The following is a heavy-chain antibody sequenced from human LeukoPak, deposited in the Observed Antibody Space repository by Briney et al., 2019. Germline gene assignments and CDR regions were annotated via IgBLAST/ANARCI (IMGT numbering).Heavy chain of an antibody. D-gene: IGHD4-11*01. CDR1: GFTFSNAY. CDR2: IVGGGDGT. Sequence: GGSLRLSCAASGFTFSNAYMNWVRQAPGKGLEWVAVIVGGGDGTYYADSAKGRFTISRDNSNNTLYLQMNSLRAEDTAVYYCAKLTTSWGQGTLVTVSS. CDR3: AKLTTS. V-gene: IGHV3-23*01. J-gene: IGHJ4*02.